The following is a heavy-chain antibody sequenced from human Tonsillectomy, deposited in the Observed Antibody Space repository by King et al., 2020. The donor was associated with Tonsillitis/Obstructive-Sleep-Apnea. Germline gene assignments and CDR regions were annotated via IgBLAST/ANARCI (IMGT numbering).Heavy chain of an antibody. CDR3: ARTYCGGDCYSDYYYYMDV. Sequence: QLQESGPGLVKPSETLSLTCTVSGGSISSSSYYWGWIRQPPGKGLEWIGSIYYSGSTYYNPSLKSRVTISVDTSKNQFSLKLSSVTAADTAVYYCARTYCGGDCYSDYYYYMDVWGKGTTVTVSS. CDR1: GGSISSSSYY. D-gene: IGHD2-21*01. V-gene: IGHV4-39*01. J-gene: IGHJ6*03. CDR2: IYYSGST.